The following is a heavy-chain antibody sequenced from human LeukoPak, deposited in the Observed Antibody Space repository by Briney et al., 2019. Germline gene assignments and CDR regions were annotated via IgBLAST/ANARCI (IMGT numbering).Heavy chain of an antibody. D-gene: IGHD3-22*01. CDR3: ARESSGYYSPFDY. CDR2: ISYDGSNK. CDR1: GFTFSSYA. Sequence: GRSLRLSCAASGFTFSSYAMHWVRQAPGKGLEWVAVISYDGSNKYYADSVKGRFTISRDNSKNTLYLQMNSLRAEDTAVYYCARESSGYYSPFDYWGQGTLVTVSS. J-gene: IGHJ4*02. V-gene: IGHV3-30-3*01.